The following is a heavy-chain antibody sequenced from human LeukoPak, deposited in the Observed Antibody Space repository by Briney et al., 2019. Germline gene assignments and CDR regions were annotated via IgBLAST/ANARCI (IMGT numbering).Heavy chain of an antibody. V-gene: IGHV3-74*01. Sequence: PGGSLRLSCAASGFTFSNYWMHWARQAPGKGLEWVSRINEHATIISYADSVKGRFTISRENARNTLYLQMNSLTAEDTAVYYCVRDLILVWTPGDDFDHWGQGTLVTVSS. CDR3: VRDLILVWTPGDDFDH. CDR2: INEHATII. D-gene: IGHD3-16*01. CDR1: GFTFSNYW. J-gene: IGHJ4*02.